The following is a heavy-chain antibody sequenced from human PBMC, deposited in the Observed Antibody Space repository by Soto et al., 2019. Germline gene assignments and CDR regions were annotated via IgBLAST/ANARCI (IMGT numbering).Heavy chain of an antibody. J-gene: IGHJ4*02. CDR1: GFTFSSYG. CDR2: ISYDGSNK. V-gene: IGHV3-30*18. Sequence: GGSLRLSCAASGFTFSSYGMHWVRQAPGKGLEWVAVISYDGSNKYYADSVKGRFTISRDNSKNTLYLQMNSLRAEDTAVYYCAKGPSYYYDSSAEFDYWGQGTLVTVS. D-gene: IGHD3-22*01. CDR3: AKGPSYYYDSSAEFDY.